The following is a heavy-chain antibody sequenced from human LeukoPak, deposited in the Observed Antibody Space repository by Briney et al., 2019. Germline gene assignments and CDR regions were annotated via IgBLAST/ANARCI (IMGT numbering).Heavy chain of an antibody. D-gene: IGHD1-1*01. J-gene: IGHJ4*02. Sequence: GASVKVSCKASGYTFTGYYMHWVRQAPGQWFEWMGWINPNSGGTLYAQKFQGRVTMTRDTSINTAYMELSSLRSDDTAVYYCTRAKRVIFDYWGQGTLATVSS. CDR3: TRAKRVIFDY. V-gene: IGHV1-2*02. CDR2: INPNSGGT. CDR1: GYTFTGYY.